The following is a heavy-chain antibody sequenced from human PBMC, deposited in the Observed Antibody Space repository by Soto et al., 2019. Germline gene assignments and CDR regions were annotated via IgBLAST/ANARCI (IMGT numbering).Heavy chain of an antibody. V-gene: IGHV1-69*02. CDR1: GGTFSSYT. CDR3: ARARRIVVVPAAIGDAFDI. Sequence: QVQLVQSGAEVKKPGSSVKVSCKASGGTFSSYTISWVRQAPGQGLEWMGRIIPILGIANYAQKFQGRVTITADKSTSTAYMELSSLRSEDTAVYYCARARRIVVVPAAIGDAFDIWGQGTMVTVSS. J-gene: IGHJ3*02. CDR2: IIPILGIA. D-gene: IGHD2-2*01.